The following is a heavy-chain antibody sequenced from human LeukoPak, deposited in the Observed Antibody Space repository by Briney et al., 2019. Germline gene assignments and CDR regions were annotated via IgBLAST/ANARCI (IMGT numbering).Heavy chain of an antibody. CDR3: ARLGKYCSGGSCYSPFDYYYYMDV. J-gene: IGHJ6*03. V-gene: IGHV4-4*09. D-gene: IGHD2-15*01. CDR2: IYTSGST. CDR1: GGSISSYY. Sequence: SETLSLTSTVSGGSISSYYWSWIRQPPGKGLEWIGSIYTSGSTNYNPSLKSRVTISVDTSKNQFSLKLSSVTAADTAVYYCARLGKYCSGGSCYSPFDYYYYMDVWGKGTTVTVSS.